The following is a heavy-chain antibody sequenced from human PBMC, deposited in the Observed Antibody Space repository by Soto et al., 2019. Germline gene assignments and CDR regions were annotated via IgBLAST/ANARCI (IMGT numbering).Heavy chain of an antibody. Sequence: SSETLSLTCTVSGGSISSSSYYWGWIRQPPGKGLEWIGSIYYSGSTYYNPSLKSRVTISVDTSKNQFSLKLSSVTAADTAVYYCASPYCSSTSCRGYYGMDVWGQGTTVTVSS. CDR1: GGSISSSSYY. CDR2: IYYSGST. J-gene: IGHJ6*02. D-gene: IGHD2-2*01. V-gene: IGHV4-39*01. CDR3: ASPYCSSTSCRGYYGMDV.